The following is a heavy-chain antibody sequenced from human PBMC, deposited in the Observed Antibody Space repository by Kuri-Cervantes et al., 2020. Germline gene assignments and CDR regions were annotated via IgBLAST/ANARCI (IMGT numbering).Heavy chain of an antibody. J-gene: IGHJ4*02. V-gene: IGHV4-34*01. CDR3: ARHQTSTIFGVVIISPPDY. Sequence: GSLRLSCAASGFTFSDYYMSWIRQPPGKGLEWIGEINHSGSTNYNPSLKSRVTISVDTSKNQFSLKLSSVTAADTAVYYCARHQTSTIFGVVIISPPDYWGQGTLVTVSS. D-gene: IGHD3-3*01. CDR2: INHSGST. CDR1: GFTFSDYY.